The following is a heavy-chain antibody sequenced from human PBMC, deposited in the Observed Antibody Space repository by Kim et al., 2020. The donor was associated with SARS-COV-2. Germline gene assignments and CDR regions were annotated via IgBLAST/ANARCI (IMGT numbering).Heavy chain of an antibody. J-gene: IGHJ4*02. V-gene: IGHV4-61*02. CDR2: IYTSGST. Sequence: SETLSLTCTVSGGSISSGSYYWSWIRQPAGKGLEWIGRIYTSGSTNYNPSLKSRVTISVDTSKNQFSLKLSSVTAADTAVYYCARQGGAYRHSWGFDYWGQGTLVTVSS. CDR1: GGSISSGSYY. D-gene: IGHD1-26*01. CDR3: ARQGGAYRHSWGFDY.